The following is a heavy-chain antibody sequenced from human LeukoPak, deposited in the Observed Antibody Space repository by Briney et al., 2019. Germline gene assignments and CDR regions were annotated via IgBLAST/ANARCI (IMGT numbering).Heavy chain of an antibody. D-gene: IGHD5-12*01. Sequence: GGSLRLSCAASGFTFSSYSMNWVRQAPGKGLEWVSSISTSSSYIYYADSVKGRFTISRDNPKNSQYLQMNRLRVEDTAVYYCARVGLDRRGYSGYEAFDYWGQGTLVTVSS. CDR1: GFTFSSYS. CDR2: ISTSSSYI. J-gene: IGHJ4*02. V-gene: IGHV3-21*01. CDR3: ARVGLDRRGYSGYEAFDY.